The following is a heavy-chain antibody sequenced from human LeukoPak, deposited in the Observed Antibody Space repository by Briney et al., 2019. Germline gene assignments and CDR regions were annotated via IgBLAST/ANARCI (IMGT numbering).Heavy chain of an antibody. V-gene: IGHV3-21*01. CDR2: ISSSSSYI. CDR1: GFTFSSYS. J-gene: IGHJ4*02. Sequence: GGSLRLSCAASGFTFSSYSMNWARQAPGKGLEWVSSISSSSSYIYYADSVKGRFTISRDNAKNSLYLQMNSLRAEDTAVYYCARGAAYYYDSSGYIAFDYWGQGTLVTVSS. D-gene: IGHD3-22*01. CDR3: ARGAAYYYDSSGYIAFDY.